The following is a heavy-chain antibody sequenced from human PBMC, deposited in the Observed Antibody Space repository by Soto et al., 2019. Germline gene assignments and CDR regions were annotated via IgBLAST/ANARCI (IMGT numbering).Heavy chain of an antibody. Sequence: SETLSLTCTVSGGSISSSSSYWGWIRQPPGKGLEWVGSIYYLGNTNYNPSLGGRVTISVDTSKNQFSLKLSSVTAADTAVYYCAREENSSSFSFSPAGWFDPWGQGTLVTVSS. D-gene: IGHD6-13*01. CDR2: IYYLGNT. J-gene: IGHJ5*02. CDR3: AREENSSSFSFSPAGWFDP. V-gene: IGHV4-39*07. CDR1: GGSISSSSSY.